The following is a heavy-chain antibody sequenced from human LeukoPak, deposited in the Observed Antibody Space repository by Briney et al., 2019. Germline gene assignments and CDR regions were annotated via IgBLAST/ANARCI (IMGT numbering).Heavy chain of an antibody. Sequence: GGSLRLSCAASGFTFSSYGMHWVRRSPGKGLEWVAFIRYDGSNNFYADSAKGRFTISRDNSKNTLYLQMNSLRAEDTAVYYCAKDAGGPFDYWGQGTLVTVSS. V-gene: IGHV3-30*02. CDR1: GFTFSSYG. J-gene: IGHJ4*02. CDR2: IRYDGSNN. D-gene: IGHD3-10*01. CDR3: AKDAGGPFDY.